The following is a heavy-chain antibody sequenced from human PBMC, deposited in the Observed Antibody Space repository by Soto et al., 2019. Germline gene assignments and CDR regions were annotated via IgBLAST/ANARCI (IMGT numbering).Heavy chain of an antibody. D-gene: IGHD4-17*01. Sequence: EVQLLESGGDLVQPGGSLRLSCAASGFTFSDYALSWVRQGPGKGLEWVSTISESGARTYYADSVKGRFTISRDTPKSTLYLPMNSLRAEDTAVYYCAKADYVGFWGRGTLVTVSS. J-gene: IGHJ4*02. V-gene: IGHV3-23*01. CDR3: AKADYVGF. CDR2: ISESGART. CDR1: GFTFSDYA.